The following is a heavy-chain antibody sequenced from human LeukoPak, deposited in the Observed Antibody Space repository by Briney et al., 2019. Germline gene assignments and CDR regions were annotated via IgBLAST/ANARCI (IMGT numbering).Heavy chain of an antibody. D-gene: IGHD1-26*01. V-gene: IGHV3-30*02. CDR2: IRYDGINK. Sequence: GGSLRLSCALSGFTLSSNGTSCVRQAPGKGRGWVAFIRYDGINKTYSDSVKGRFTISRDNTKNTLYLQMNSLRAEDTAVYYCAKDRAYSGSYSGWYFDLWGRGTLVTVSS. CDR3: AKDRAYSGSYSGWYFDL. CDR1: GFTLSSNG. J-gene: IGHJ2*01.